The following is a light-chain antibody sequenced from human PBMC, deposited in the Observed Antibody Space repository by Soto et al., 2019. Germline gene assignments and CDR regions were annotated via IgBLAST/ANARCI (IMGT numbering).Light chain of an antibody. J-gene: IGKJ2*01. CDR1: QTISRH. Sequence: DTPMTQTPSSLSASVGDRVTITCRASQTISRHLNWYQQKPGKAPKLLIYAASSLQSGVPSRFSGSGSGTDFTLTISSLQPEDFATYYCQHSYRTPYTFGQGTKLEIK. CDR3: QHSYRTPYT. CDR2: AAS. V-gene: IGKV1-39*01.